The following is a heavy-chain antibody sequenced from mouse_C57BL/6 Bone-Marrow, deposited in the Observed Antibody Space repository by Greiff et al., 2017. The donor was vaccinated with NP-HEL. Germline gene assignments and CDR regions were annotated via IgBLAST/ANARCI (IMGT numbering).Heavy chain of an antibody. D-gene: IGHD2-5*01. CDR3: ARGDYSNWFAY. CDR1: GYTFPSYW. CDR2: ISPGSGST. J-gene: IGHJ3*01. V-gene: IGHV1-55*01. Sequence: QVQLQHPGASLVQPGASVQMSCKASGYTFPSYWITWVQPSPGQGLEWIGDISPGSGSTNYNEKFKSKATLTVDTSSSTAYMQLSSLTSEDSAVYYCARGDYSNWFAYWGQGTLVTVSA.